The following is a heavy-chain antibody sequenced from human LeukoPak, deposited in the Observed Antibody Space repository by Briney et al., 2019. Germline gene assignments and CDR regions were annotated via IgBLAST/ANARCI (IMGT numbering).Heavy chain of an antibody. CDR3: VRRSRNYGPNKAFDI. CDR2: INHSGST. CDR1: GGSFSGYY. V-gene: IGHV4-34*01. J-gene: IGHJ3*02. Sequence: SETLSLTCAVYGGSFSGYYWSWIRQPPGKGLEWIGEINHSGSTNYNPSLKSRVTISVDTSKNQFSLKLSSVTVADTAVYYCVRRSRNYGPNKAFDIWGQGTMVTVSS. D-gene: IGHD1-7*01.